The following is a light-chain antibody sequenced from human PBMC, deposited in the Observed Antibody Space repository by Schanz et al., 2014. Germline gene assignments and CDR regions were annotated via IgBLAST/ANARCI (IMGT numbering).Light chain of an antibody. CDR3: AAWDDTLSGPRV. J-gene: IGLJ2*01. CDR2: RNN. CDR1: SSNIGSNY. V-gene: IGLV1-47*01. Sequence: QSVLTQPPSASGTPGQRVTISCSGSSSNIGSNYVYWYQQLPGTAPKLLIHRNNQRPSGVPDRFSGSKSGTSASLAISGLRSEDEADDYCAAWDDTLSGPRVFGGGTKLTVL.